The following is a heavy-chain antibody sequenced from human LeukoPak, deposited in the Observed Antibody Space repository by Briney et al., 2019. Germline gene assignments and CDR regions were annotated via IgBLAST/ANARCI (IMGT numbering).Heavy chain of an antibody. D-gene: IGHD3-9*01. J-gene: IGHJ4*02. Sequence: PSETLSLTCTVSGGSISSSSYYWGWIRQPPGKGLEWIGSIYYSGSTYYNPSLKSRVTISVDTSKNQFSLKLSSVTAADTAVYYCARQGGRYFDWLLAYFDYWGREPWSPSPQ. CDR1: GGSISSSSYY. CDR3: ARQGGRYFDWLLAYFDY. CDR2: IYYSGST. V-gene: IGHV4-39*01.